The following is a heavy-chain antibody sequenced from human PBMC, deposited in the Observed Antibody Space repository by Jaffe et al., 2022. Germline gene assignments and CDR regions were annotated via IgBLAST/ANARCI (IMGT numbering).Heavy chain of an antibody. Sequence: EVQLLESGGGLVQPGGSLRLSCAASGFTFSSYAMSWVRQAPGKGLEWVSAISGSGGSTYYADSVKGRFTISRDNSKNTLYLQMNSLRAEDTAVYYCASIPGYSSGGGLLDYWGQGTLVTVSS. CDR3: ASIPGYSSGGGLLDY. CDR1: GFTFSSYA. J-gene: IGHJ4*02. CDR2: ISGSGGST. V-gene: IGHV3-23*01. D-gene: IGHD6-19*01.